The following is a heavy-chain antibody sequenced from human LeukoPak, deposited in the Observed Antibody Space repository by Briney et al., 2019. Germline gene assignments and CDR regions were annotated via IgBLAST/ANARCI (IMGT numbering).Heavy chain of an antibody. D-gene: IGHD3-22*01. CDR1: GFTFSGSG. CDR3: VRGYYASRGHHFEY. V-gene: IGHV3-33*01. CDR2: IWSDGSNT. J-gene: IGHJ4*02. Sequence: PGGSLRLSCATAGFTFSGSGMRWVRQAPGKGLEWVTVIWSDGSNTYYADSVKGRLTISRDNSKNTLYLQMNSLRAEGTAVYYCVRGYYASRGHHFEYWGQGTLVTVSS.